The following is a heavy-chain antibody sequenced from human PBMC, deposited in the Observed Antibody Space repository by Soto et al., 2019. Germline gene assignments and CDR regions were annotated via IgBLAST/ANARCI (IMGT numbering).Heavy chain of an antibody. CDR1: GYRFNRHW. V-gene: IGHV5-51*01. J-gene: IGHJ3*02. CDR3: AIKELGGAFAI. CDR2: IYAGDSDT. D-gene: IGHD1-26*01. Sequence: GESLKISCKGSGYRFNRHWIGWVRQMPGKGLEWMGIIYAGDSDTRYSPSFQGQVTISADKSISTAYLQWSSLKASDTAMYYCAIKELGGAFAIWGQGTMVTVSS.